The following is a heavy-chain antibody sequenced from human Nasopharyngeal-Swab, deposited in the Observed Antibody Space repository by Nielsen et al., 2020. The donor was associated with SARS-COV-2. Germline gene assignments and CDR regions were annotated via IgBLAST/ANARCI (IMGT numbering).Heavy chain of an antibody. CDR2: IYYSGST. CDR3: ARDASNYGDYYYYGMDV. J-gene: IGHJ6*02. V-gene: IGHV4-61*01. D-gene: IGHD4-11*01. CDR1: GGSVSSGSYY. Sequence: SETLSLTCTVSGGSVSSGSYYWSWIRQPPGKGLEWIGYIYYSGSTNYNPSLKSRVTISVDTSKNQFSLKLSSVTAADTAVHYCARDASNYGDYYYYGMDVWGQGTTVTVSS.